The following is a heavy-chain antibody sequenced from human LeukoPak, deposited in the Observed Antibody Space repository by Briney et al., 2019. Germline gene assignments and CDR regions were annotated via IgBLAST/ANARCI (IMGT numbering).Heavy chain of an antibody. CDR1: GYTFTGYY. CDR3: ARVGTAMEDDYYGMDV. D-gene: IGHD5-18*01. Sequence: ASVKVSCKASGYTFTGYYMHWVRQAPGQGLEWMGWINPNSGGTNYAQKFQGWVTMTRDTSISTAYMELSRLRSDDTAVYYCARVGTAMEDDYYGMDVWGQGTTVTVSS. CDR2: INPNSGGT. J-gene: IGHJ6*02. V-gene: IGHV1-2*04.